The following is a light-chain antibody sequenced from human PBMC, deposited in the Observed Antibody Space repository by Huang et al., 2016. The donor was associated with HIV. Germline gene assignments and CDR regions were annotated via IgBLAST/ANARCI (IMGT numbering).Light chain of an antibody. CDR1: QSVSSN. V-gene: IGKV3-15*01. Sequence: EILMTQSPATLSVSPGERATLSCRASQSVSSNLAWYQQKPGQAPRLRIYGASTRATGIPARCSGSGSGTEFTLTISSLQSEDFAGYYCQQYNNWPPMYTFGQGTKLEIK. J-gene: IGKJ2*01. CDR3: QQYNNWPPMYT. CDR2: GAS.